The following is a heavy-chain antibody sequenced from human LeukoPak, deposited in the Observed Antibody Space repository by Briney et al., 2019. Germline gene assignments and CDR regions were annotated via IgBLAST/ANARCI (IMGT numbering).Heavy chain of an antibody. D-gene: IGHD6-19*01. Sequence: ASVKVSCKASGYTFTGYYMHWVRQAPGQGLEWMGWINPNSGGTNYAQKFQGRVTMTRDTSISTAYMELSRLRSDDTAVYYCARAPGLSSGWKINYYYYGMDVWGQGTTVTVSS. J-gene: IGHJ6*02. V-gene: IGHV1-2*02. CDR1: GYTFTGYY. CDR2: INPNSGGT. CDR3: ARAPGLSSGWKINYYYYGMDV.